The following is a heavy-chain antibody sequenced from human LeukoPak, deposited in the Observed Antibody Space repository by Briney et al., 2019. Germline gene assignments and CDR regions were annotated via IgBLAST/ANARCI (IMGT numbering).Heavy chain of an antibody. J-gene: IGHJ4*02. V-gene: IGHV4-34*01. Sequence: SETLSLTCAVYGGSFSGYYWSWIRQPPGKGLEWIGEINHSGSTNYNPSLKSRVTISVDTSKNQFSLKLSPVTAADTAVYYCARHNCTNGVCYPFDYWGQGTLVTVSS. CDR3: ARHNCTNGVCYPFDY. D-gene: IGHD2-8*01. CDR2: INHSGST. CDR1: GGSFSGYY.